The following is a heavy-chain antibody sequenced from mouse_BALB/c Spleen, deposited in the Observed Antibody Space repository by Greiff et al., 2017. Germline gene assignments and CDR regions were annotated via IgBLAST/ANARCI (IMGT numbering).Heavy chain of an antibody. Sequence: QVQLKESGPGLVAPSQSLSITCTVSGFSLTSYGVHWVRQPPGKGLEWLGVIWAGGSTNYNSALMSRLSISKDNSKSQVFFKMNSLQADDTAIYYCARNYRYDGYAMDYWGQGTSVTVSS. CDR1: GFSLTSYG. V-gene: IGHV2-9*02. CDR2: IWAGGST. CDR3: ARNYRYDGYAMDY. D-gene: IGHD2-14*01. J-gene: IGHJ4*01.